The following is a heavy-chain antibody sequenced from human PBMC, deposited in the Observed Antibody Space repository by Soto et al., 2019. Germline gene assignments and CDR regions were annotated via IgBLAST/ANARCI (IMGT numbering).Heavy chain of an antibody. Sequence: ETLSLTCTVSVGSISSYYWSWIRQPPGKGLEWIGYIYYSGSTNYNPSLKSRVTISVDTSKNQFSLKLSSVTAADTAGYYCARLGGAQLVPHFDYWGQGTLVNVS. CDR2: IYYSGST. D-gene: IGHD6-13*01. CDR3: ARLGGAQLVPHFDY. V-gene: IGHV4-59*01. CDR1: VGSISSYY. J-gene: IGHJ4*02.